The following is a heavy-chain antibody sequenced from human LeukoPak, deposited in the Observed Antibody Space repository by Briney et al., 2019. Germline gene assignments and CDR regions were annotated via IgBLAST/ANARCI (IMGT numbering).Heavy chain of an antibody. Sequence: SVKVSCKASGFTFTSSAVQWVRQARGQRLEWIGWIVVGSGNTNYAQKFQERVTITRDMATSTAYMELSSLRSEDTAVYYCAAYLGELSPFDYWGQGTLVTVSS. V-gene: IGHV1-58*01. CDR3: AAYLGELSPFDY. D-gene: IGHD3-16*02. CDR1: GFTFTSSA. CDR2: IVVGSGNT. J-gene: IGHJ4*02.